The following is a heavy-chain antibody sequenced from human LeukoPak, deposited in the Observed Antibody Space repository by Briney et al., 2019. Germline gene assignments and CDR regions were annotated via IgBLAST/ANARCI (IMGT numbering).Heavy chain of an antibody. CDR2: IIPIVGTA. Sequence: SVKVSCKASGGTFSSYAISWVRQAPGQGLEWMGGIIPIVGTAKYAQKFQGRVTITADESTSRAYMELSSLRSEDTDVYYCARAKWQLVRGREVPYYFDYWGQGTLVTVSS. D-gene: IGHD6-6*01. CDR3: ARAKWQLVRGREVPYYFDY. V-gene: IGHV1-69*13. CDR1: GGTFSSYA. J-gene: IGHJ4*02.